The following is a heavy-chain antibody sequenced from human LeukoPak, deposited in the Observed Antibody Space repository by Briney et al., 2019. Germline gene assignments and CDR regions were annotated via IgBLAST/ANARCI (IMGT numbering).Heavy chain of an antibody. CDR1: GFTFSDYW. D-gene: IGHD4-17*01. Sequence: GRSLRLSCVASGFTFSDYWMHWVRQPPGKGLVWVSVISSAGSTTNYADSVKGRFTVSRDNAKNTLYLQMNSLRAEDTAVYYCVRNTLAYGDWSYWGQGTLVTVSS. CDR2: ISSAGSTT. J-gene: IGHJ4*02. V-gene: IGHV3-74*01. CDR3: VRNTLAYGDWSY.